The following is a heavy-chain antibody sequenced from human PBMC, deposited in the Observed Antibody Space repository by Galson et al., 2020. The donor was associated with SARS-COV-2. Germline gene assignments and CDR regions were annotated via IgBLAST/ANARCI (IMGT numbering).Heavy chain of an antibody. CDR2: ISGGGGYT. CDR1: GISFTNYA. D-gene: IGHD6-13*01. V-gene: IGHV3-23*01. Sequence: TGGSLRLSCAASGISFTNYAMTWVRQAPGKGLEWVSAISGGGGYTYYADSVKGRFTISRDNSKNTLYLQMSSLRAEDTALYYCAKCHGNGHSSTWDLDYWGQGSLVTVSS. J-gene: IGHJ4*02. CDR3: AKCHGNGHSSTWDLDY.